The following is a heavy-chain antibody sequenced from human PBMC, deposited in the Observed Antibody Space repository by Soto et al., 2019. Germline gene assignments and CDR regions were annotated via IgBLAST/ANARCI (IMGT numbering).Heavy chain of an antibody. CDR1: GGTFSSYA. V-gene: IGHV1-69*13. CDR3: ARQTTVTNNYYYYGMDV. D-gene: IGHD4-17*01. Sequence: GASVKVSCKAPGGTFSSYAISWVRQAPGQGLEWMGGIIPIFGTANYAQKFQGRVTITADESTSTAYMELSSLRSEDTAVYYCARQTTVTNNYYYYGMDVWGQGTTVTVSS. J-gene: IGHJ6*02. CDR2: IIPIFGTA.